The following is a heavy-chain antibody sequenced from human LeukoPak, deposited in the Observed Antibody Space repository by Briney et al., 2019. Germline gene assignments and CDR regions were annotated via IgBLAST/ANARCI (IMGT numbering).Heavy chain of an antibody. J-gene: IGHJ6*02. V-gene: IGHV3-9*01. CDR3: AKERLSRTNLYYYYGMDV. CDR1: GFTFDDYA. D-gene: IGHD2-2*01. CDR2: ISWNSGSI. Sequence: PGGSLRLSCAASGFTFDDYAMHWVRQAPGKGLEWVSGISWNSGSIGYADSVKGRFTISRDNAKNSLYLQMNSLRAEDTALYYCAKERLSRTNLYYYYGMDVWGQGTTVTVSS.